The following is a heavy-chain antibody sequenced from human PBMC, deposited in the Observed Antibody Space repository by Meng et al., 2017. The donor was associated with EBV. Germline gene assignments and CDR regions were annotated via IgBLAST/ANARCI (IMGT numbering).Heavy chain of an antibody. J-gene: IGHJ4*02. CDR3: ASESGRGFTPDY. CDR1: GGTFRIDA. Sequence: VVLPESVVEVNKPGSSVKVSCRTSGGTFRIDAVSWVRQAPGQGLEWMGGLIPMVGAPHYAQKFQGRVTIIADESTSTHSMELNSLRSEDTAMYYCASESGRGFTPDYWGQGTLVTVSS. D-gene: IGHD3-10*01. CDR2: LIPMVGAP. V-gene: IGHV1-69*01.